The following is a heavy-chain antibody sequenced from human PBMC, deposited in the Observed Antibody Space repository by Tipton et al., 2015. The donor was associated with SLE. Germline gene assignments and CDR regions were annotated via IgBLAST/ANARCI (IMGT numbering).Heavy chain of an antibody. V-gene: IGHV3-7*01. D-gene: IGHD3-3*01. J-gene: IGHJ4*02. CDR2: IKQDGSEK. CDR1: GFTFSTHW. Sequence: SLRPSCAVSGFTFSTHWMKWVRQAPGKGPEWVANIKQDGSEKYYVDSVKGRFTISRDNSKNTLYLQMNSLRAEDTAVYYCAREPLPLEWLLYVGHLDYWGQGTLVTVSS. CDR3: AREPLPLEWLLYVGHLDY.